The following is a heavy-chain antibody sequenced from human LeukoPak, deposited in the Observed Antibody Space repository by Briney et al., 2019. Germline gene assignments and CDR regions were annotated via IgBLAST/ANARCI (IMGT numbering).Heavy chain of an antibody. Sequence: PGGSLRLSCAASGFTFDDYAMHWVRQAPGKGLEWVSGISWNSDNIDYADSVRGRFTISRDNAKSSLYLQINSLRLEDTALYYCARARGNSYFDDWGQGTLVTVSS. J-gene: IGHJ4*02. V-gene: IGHV3-9*01. CDR1: GFTFDDYA. CDR3: ARARGNSYFDD. CDR2: ISWNSDNI. D-gene: IGHD1-7*01.